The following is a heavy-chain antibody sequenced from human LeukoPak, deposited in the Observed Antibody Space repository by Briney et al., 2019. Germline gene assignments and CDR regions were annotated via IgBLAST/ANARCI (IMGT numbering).Heavy chain of an antibody. CDR2: MNPNSGNT. D-gene: IGHD6-13*01. J-gene: IGHJ4*02. V-gene: IGHV1-8*01. CDR3: ARGHSEAGVYYFDY. Sequence: ASVKVSCKASGYTFTSYDINWVRQATGQGLEWMGWMNPNSGNTGYAQKFQGRVTMTRNTSISTAYMELSSLRSEDTAVYYCARGHSEAGVYYFDYWGQGTLVTVSS. CDR1: GYTFTSYD.